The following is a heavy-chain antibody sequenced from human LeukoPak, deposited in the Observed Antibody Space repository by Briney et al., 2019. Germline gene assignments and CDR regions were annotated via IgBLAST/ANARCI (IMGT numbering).Heavy chain of an antibody. CDR3: ASPGRGSGSTIGFDP. D-gene: IGHD3-10*01. CDR2: IYYSGST. CDR1: GGSISSSSYY. V-gene: IGHV4-39*01. Sequence: PSETLSLTCTVSGGSISSSSYYWGWIRQPPGKGLEWIGSIYYSGSTYYNPSLKSRVTISVDTSKNQFSLTLTSVTAADTAVYYCASPGRGSGSTIGFDPWGQGTLVSVSS. J-gene: IGHJ5*02.